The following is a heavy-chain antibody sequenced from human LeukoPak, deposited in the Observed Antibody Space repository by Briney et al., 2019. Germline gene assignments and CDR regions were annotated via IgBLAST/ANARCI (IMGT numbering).Heavy chain of an antibody. D-gene: IGHD2-8*01. CDR3: SRENGAFSPFGY. J-gene: IGHJ4*02. Sequence: SGTLSLTCGVSGGSITSTDWWSWVRQPPGQGLEWIGEVSLSGLTNYNPSLSSRVIMALDTSRNHLSLHLTSVTAADTAVYYCSRENGAFSPFGYWGQGYLVTVLS. CDR1: GGSITSTDW. CDR2: VSLSGLT. V-gene: IGHV4-4*02.